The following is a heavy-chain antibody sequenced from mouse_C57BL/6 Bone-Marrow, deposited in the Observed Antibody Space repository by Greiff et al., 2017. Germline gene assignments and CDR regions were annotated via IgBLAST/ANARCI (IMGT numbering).Heavy chain of an antibody. CDR2: INPGSGGT. V-gene: IGHV1-54*01. CDR3: ARSNYYGSSYGDY. D-gene: IGHD1-1*01. Sequence: QVQLQQSGAELVRPGTSVKVSCKASGYAFTNYLIEWVKQRPGQGLEWIGVINPGSGGTNDNEKFKGKATLTADKSSSTAYMQLSSLTSEDSAVYFCARSNYYGSSYGDYWGQGTTLTVSS. CDR1: GYAFTNYL. J-gene: IGHJ2*01.